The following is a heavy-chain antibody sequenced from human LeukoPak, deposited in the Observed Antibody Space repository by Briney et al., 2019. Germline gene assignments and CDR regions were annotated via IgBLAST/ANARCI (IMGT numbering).Heavy chain of an antibody. D-gene: IGHD6-19*01. CDR1: GFSFSSHA. Sequence: GGSLRLSCAATGFSFSSHAMHWVRQAPGKGLEYVSAINSNGDSTYHAHSVKGRFTISRDNSKNSLYLQMGSPRAEDMAVYYCAREGQWLDSWGLGTLVTVSS. CDR2: INSNGDST. V-gene: IGHV3-64*01. J-gene: IGHJ5*01. CDR3: AREGQWLDS.